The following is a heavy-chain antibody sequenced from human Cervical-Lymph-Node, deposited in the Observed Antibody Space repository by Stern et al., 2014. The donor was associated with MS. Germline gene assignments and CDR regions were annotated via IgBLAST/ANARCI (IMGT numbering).Heavy chain of an antibody. D-gene: IGHD4-11*01. CDR2: SRSKANSYTT. J-gene: IGHJ4*02. CDR1: GLTFSEQY. Sequence: EVKMVEYGGGLVQTGGSLRVSCAVSGLTFSEQYMDWVRQAAGKGLEWVGRSRSKANSYTTDYAASVKGRFTISRDESENSFNLQMNSLQTDDTAVYYCVRSNYFALDHWGQGTLVTVSS. CDR3: VRSNYFALDH. V-gene: IGHV3-72*01.